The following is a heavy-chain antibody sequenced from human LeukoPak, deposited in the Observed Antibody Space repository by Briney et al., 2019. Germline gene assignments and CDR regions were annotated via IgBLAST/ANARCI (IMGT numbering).Heavy chain of an antibody. D-gene: IGHD2-2*01. J-gene: IGHJ6*02. V-gene: IGHV1-46*01. Sequence: ASVNVSCKASGYTFTSYYMHWVRQAPGQGLEWMGIINPSGGSTSYAQKFQGRVTMTRDTSTSTVYMELSSLRSEDTAVYYCARDTSPKGVVVVPAARYGMDVWGQGTTVTVSS. CDR3: ARDTSPKGVVVVPAARYGMDV. CDR2: INPSGGST. CDR1: GYTFTSYY.